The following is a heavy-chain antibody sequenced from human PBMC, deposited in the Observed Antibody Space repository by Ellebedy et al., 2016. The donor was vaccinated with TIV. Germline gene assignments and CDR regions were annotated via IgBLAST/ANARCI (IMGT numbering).Heavy chain of an antibody. CDR3: ARASRIEGTYYFDY. V-gene: IGHV3-72*01. CDR2: TRNKANGYTT. D-gene: IGHD1-1*01. J-gene: IGHJ4*02. CDR1: GLIFSDHY. Sequence: GGSLRLSCAASGLIFSDHYIDWVRQAPGKGLEWVGRTRNKANGYTTEYAASVKGRFTISRDDSKNSLYLQMDSLKTEDTAVYYCARASRIEGTYYFDYWGQGTLVTVSS.